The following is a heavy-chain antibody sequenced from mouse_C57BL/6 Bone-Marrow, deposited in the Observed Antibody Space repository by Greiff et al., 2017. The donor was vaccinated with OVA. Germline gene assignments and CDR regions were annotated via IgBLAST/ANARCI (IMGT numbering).Heavy chain of an antibody. CDR3: ARDRGTHWYFDV. V-gene: IGHV5-4*01. J-gene: IGHJ1*03. CDR1: GFTFSSYA. CDR2: ISDGGSYT. Sequence: EVKLQESGGGLVKPGGSLKLSCAASGFTFSSYAMSWVRQTPEKRLEWVATISDGGSYTYYPDNVKGRFTISRDNAKNNLYLQMSHLKSEDTAMYYCARDRGTHWYFDVWGTGTTVTVSS. D-gene: IGHD3-1*01.